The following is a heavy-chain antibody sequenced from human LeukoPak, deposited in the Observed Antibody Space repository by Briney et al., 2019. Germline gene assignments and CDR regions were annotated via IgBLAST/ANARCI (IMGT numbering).Heavy chain of an antibody. CDR3: VRHPGSYNVLTGYSYYFDY. V-gene: IGHV3-7*01. CDR2: IKHDGSDH. D-gene: IGHD3-9*01. CDR1: GFTFSDYY. J-gene: IGHJ4*02. Sequence: GGSLRLSCAASGFTFSDYYMSWIRQAPGKGLEWVANIKHDGSDHYYADSVAGRFTISRDNAKNSLYLEMSSLRAEDAAVYFCVRHPGSYNVLTGYSYYFDYWGQGTLVTVSS.